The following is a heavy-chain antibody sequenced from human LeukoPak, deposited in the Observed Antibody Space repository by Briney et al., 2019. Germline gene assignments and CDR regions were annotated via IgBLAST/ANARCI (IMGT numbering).Heavy chain of an antibody. Sequence: GGSLRLSCEGSGFTFSNYWMNWVRQAPGKGLEWVSSISSSSSYIYYADSVKGRFTISRDNAKNSLYLQMNSLRAEDTAVYYCARDSTADYYGSGSYPDDWGQGTLVTVSS. CDR2: ISSSSSYI. V-gene: IGHV3-21*01. J-gene: IGHJ4*02. CDR1: GFTFSNYW. D-gene: IGHD3-10*01. CDR3: ARDSTADYYGSGSYPDD.